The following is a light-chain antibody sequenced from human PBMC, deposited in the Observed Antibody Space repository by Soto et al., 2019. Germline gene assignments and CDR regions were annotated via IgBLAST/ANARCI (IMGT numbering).Light chain of an antibody. CDR1: SSDVGGYNY. Sequence: QSALTQPASVSWSPGHSIAISCTGTSSDVGGYNYVSWYQQHPGKAPKLMIYEVSNRPSGVSNRFSGSKSGNTASLTISGLQAEDEADYYCSSYTSSSTHYVFGTGTKVTVL. CDR2: EVS. V-gene: IGLV2-14*01. J-gene: IGLJ1*01. CDR3: SSYTSSSTHYV.